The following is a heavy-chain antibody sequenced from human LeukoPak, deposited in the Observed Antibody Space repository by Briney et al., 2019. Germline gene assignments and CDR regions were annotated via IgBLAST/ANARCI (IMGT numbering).Heavy chain of an antibody. V-gene: IGHV1-69*04. D-gene: IGHD2-15*01. CDR2: IIPILGIA. Sequence: ASVKVSCKASGGTFSSYAISWVRQAPGQELEWMGRIIPILGIANYAQKFQGRVTITADKSTSTAYMELSSLRSEDTAVYYCARALGGSDFDYWGQGTLVTVSS. CDR3: ARALGGSDFDY. CDR1: GGTFSSYA. J-gene: IGHJ4*02.